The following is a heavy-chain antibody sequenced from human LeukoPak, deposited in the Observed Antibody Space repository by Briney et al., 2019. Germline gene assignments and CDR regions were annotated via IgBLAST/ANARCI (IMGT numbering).Heavy chain of an antibody. D-gene: IGHD3-10*01. J-gene: IGHJ4*02. V-gene: IGHV1-3*01. Sequence: ASVTVSCKASGYTFTSYAMHWVRQAPGQGLEWMGLINAGNGNTKYSQKFQGRVTITRDTSASTAYMELNRLRSEDTAVYYCAREGVTMVRGVISLDYWGQGTLVTVSS. CDR3: AREGVTMVRGVISLDY. CDR1: GYTFTSYA. CDR2: INAGNGNT.